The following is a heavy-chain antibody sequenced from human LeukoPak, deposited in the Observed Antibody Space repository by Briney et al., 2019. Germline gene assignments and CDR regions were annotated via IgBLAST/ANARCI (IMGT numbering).Heavy chain of an antibody. CDR1: GYTLTELS. D-gene: IGHD3-16*01. CDR2: FDPEDGET. V-gene: IGHV1-24*01. CDR3: ARDLADY. Sequence: ASVKVSCKVSGYTLTELSMHWVRQAPGKGLEWMGGFDPEDGETIYAQKFQGRVTMTTDTSTSTAYMELRSLRSDDTAVYYCARDLADYWGQGTLVTVSS. J-gene: IGHJ4*02.